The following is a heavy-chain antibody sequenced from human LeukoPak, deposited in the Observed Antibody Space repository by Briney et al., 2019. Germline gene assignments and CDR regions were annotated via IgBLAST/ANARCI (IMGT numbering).Heavy chain of an antibody. V-gene: IGHV3-74*01. D-gene: IGHD3-10*01. CDR3: ANYYGSGSYAHY. Sequence: PGGSLRLSCAASGFTFSSYWMHWVRQAPGKGLVWVSRINSDGSLTRYADSVKGRFTISRDNSKNTLFLQMNSLRVEDTAVYYCANYYGSGSYAHYWGQGTLVTVSS. CDR2: INSDGSLT. CDR1: GFTFSSYW. J-gene: IGHJ4*02.